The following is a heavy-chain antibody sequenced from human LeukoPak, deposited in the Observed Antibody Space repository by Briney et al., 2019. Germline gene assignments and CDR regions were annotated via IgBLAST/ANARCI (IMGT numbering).Heavy chain of an antibody. D-gene: IGHD6-19*01. V-gene: IGHV3-9*01. CDR3: AKDSQYSSGNFDY. CDR1: GFTFDEYA. CDR2: ISWNSGRI. Sequence: GGSLRLSCAASGFTFDEYAMHWVRQVPGKGLEWVSGISWNSGRIGYADSVKGRFTISRDNTKNSLYLQMNSLRAEDTAVYYCAKDSQYSSGNFDYWGQGTLVTVSS. J-gene: IGHJ4*02.